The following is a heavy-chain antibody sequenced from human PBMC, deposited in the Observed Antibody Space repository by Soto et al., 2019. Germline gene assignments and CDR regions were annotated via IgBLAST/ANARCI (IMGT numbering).Heavy chain of an antibody. Sequence: SETLSLTCAVSGYSVSSGYYWGWIRQPPGKGLEWIGSIYRSGNTYYNPSLKSRVTISVDTSKNQFSLKLSSVTAADTAVYSCARAYYYEVAGWFDPWGPGTLVTVSS. V-gene: IGHV4-38-2*01. CDR2: IYRSGNT. D-gene: IGHD3-22*01. CDR1: GYSVSSGYY. J-gene: IGHJ5*02. CDR3: ARAYYYEVAGWFDP.